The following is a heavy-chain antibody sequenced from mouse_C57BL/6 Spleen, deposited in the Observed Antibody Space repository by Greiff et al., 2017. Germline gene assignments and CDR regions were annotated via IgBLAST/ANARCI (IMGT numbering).Heavy chain of an antibody. CDR2: ISGGGGNT. CDR1: GFTFSSYT. J-gene: IGHJ4*01. V-gene: IGHV5-9*01. CDR3: ARDSFYAMDY. Sequence: EVKVVESGGGLVKPGGSLKLSCAASGFTFSSYTMSWVRQTPEKRLEWVATISGGGGNTYYPDSVKGRFTISRDNAKNTLYLQMSSLRSEDTALYYCARDSFYAMDYWGQGTSVTVSS.